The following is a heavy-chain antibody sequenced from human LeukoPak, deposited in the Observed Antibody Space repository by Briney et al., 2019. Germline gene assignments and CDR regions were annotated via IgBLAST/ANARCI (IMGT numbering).Heavy chain of an antibody. J-gene: IGHJ4*02. CDR3: ARWPRIVGATFPLDY. CDR1: GYTFTGYY. V-gene: IGHV1-2*02. Sequence: GASVKVSCKASGYTFTGYYMHWVRQAPGQGLEWMGWINPNSDGTNYAQKFQGRVTMTRDTSISTAYMELSRLRSDDTAVYYCARWPRIVGATFPLDYWGQGTLVTVSS. D-gene: IGHD1-26*01. CDR2: INPNSDGT.